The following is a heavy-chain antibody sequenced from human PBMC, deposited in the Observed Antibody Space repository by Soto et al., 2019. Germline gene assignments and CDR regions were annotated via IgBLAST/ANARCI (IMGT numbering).Heavy chain of an antibody. J-gene: IGHJ4*02. Sequence: PGGSLRLSCAASGFPFNNYAMSWVRQAPGKGLEWVSAISAGGGNTYHADSVEGRFTISREISKNTLYLQMNSLRAEDTAVYYCARNTQGSSWYVGLWGQGTLVTVSS. V-gene: IGHV3-23*01. CDR3: ARNTQGSSWYVGL. CDR2: ISAGGGNT. CDR1: GFPFNNYA. D-gene: IGHD6-13*01.